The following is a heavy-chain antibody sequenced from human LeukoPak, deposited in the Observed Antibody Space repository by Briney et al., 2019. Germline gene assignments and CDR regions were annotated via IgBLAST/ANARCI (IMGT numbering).Heavy chain of an antibody. Sequence: SETLSLTCAVYGGSFSGYYWSWIRQPPGKGLEWIGEMNHSGSTNYNPSLKSRVTISVDTSKNQFSLNLTSVTAADTAVYYCARLGTAMVTSIDYWGQGNLVTVSS. D-gene: IGHD5-18*01. V-gene: IGHV4-34*01. CDR1: GGSFSGYY. CDR3: ARLGTAMVTSIDY. CDR2: MNHSGST. J-gene: IGHJ4*02.